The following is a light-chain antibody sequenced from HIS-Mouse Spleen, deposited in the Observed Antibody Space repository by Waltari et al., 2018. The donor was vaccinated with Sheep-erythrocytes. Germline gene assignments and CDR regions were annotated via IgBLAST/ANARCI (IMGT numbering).Light chain of an antibody. CDR2: DVS. CDR3: CSYAGSYNHV. Sequence: QSALTQPRSVSGSPGQSVTISCTGTSSDVGGYNYVSWYPQHPGKAPKLMFYDVSKRPSGVPDRFSGSKSGNTASLTISGLQAEDEADYSCCSYAGSYNHVFATGTKVTVL. CDR1: SSDVGGYNY. V-gene: IGLV2-11*01. J-gene: IGLJ1*01.